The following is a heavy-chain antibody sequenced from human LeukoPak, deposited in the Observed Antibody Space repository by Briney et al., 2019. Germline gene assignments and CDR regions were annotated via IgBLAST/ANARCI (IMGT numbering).Heavy chain of an antibody. CDR3: TSPLAPHLAVAGSYYYYGMDV. CDR1: GFTFSGSA. Sequence: GGSLRLSCAASGFTFSGSAMHWVRQASGKGLEWVGRIRSKANSYATAYAASVKGRFPISRDDSKNTAYLQMNSLKTEDTAVYYCTSPLAPHLAVAGSYYYYGMDVWGKGTTVTVSS. V-gene: IGHV3-73*01. CDR2: IRSKANSYAT. J-gene: IGHJ6*04. D-gene: IGHD6-19*01.